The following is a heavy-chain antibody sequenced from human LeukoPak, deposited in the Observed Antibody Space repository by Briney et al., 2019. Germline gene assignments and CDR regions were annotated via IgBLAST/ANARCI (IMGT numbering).Heavy chain of an antibody. J-gene: IGHJ4*02. CDR2: INHSGST. CDR1: GGSFSGYY. CDR3: ARGGLRFLEWLPYYFDY. V-gene: IGHV4-34*01. Sequence: SETLSLTCAVYGGSFSGYYWSWIRQPPGKGLEWIGEINHSGSTNYNPSLKSRVTISVDTSENQFSLKLSSVTAADTAVYYCARGGLRFLEWLPYYFDYWGQGTLVTVSS. D-gene: IGHD3-3*01.